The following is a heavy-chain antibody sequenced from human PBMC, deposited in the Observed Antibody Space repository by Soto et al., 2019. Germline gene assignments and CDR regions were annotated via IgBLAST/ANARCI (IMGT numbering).Heavy chain of an antibody. CDR3: ARDGGIAAAGPRVFDY. CDR1: GGTFSSYA. CDR2: IIPIFGTA. V-gene: IGHV1-69*13. J-gene: IGHJ4*02. Sequence: SVKVSCKASGGTFSSYAISWVRQAPGRGLEWMGGIIPIFGTANYAQKFQGRVTITADESTSTAYMELSSLRSEDTAVYYCARDGGIAAAGPRVFDYWGQGTLVTVSS. D-gene: IGHD6-13*01.